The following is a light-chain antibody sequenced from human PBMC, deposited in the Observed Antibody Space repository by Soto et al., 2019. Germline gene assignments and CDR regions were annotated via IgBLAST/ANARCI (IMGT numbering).Light chain of an antibody. CDR3: MQPLQSPLHT. Sequence: DIVMTQSPLSLPVTPGEPASISCRSSQSLLHGNGYNYLDWCLQKPGQSPQLLIYLGSNRASGVPDRFSGSGSGTDFTLKISRVEAEDVGVCYCMQPLQSPLHTFGQGTKLEI. J-gene: IGKJ2*01. CDR1: QSLLHGNGYNY. V-gene: IGKV2-28*01. CDR2: LGS.